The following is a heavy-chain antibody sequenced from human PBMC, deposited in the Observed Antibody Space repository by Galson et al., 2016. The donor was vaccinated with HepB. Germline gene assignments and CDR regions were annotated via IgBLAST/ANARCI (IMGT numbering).Heavy chain of an antibody. CDR3: TREWGIDVLWTGFSTPPGY. J-gene: IGHJ4*02. D-gene: IGHD3/OR15-3a*01. CDR2: IRSSGYYM. V-gene: IGHV3-21*01. Sequence: SLRLSCAASGFTFSSYTMHWVRQAPGKGLEWVSSIRSSGYYMYYADSVEGRFAISRDEASNSLFLQMNSLRVEDTAVYYCTREWGIDVLWTGFSTPPGYWGQGTLLTVSA. CDR1: GFTFSSYT.